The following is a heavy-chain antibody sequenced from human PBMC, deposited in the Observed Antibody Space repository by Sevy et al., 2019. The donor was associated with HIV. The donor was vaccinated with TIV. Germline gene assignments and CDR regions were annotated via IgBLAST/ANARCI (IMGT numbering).Heavy chain of an antibody. CDR2: IYYSGST. Sequence: SETRSLTCTVSGGSISSGDYYWSWIRQPPGKGLEWIGYIYYSGSTYYNPSLKSRVTISVDTSKNQFSLKLSSVTAADTAVYYCARARTMVREYFDYWGQGTLVTVSS. J-gene: IGHJ4*02. CDR1: GGSISSGDYY. CDR3: ARARTMVREYFDY. V-gene: IGHV4-30-4*01. D-gene: IGHD3-10*01.